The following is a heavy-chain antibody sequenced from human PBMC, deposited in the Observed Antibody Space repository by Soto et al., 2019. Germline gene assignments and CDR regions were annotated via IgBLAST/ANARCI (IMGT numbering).Heavy chain of an antibody. CDR1: GYSFTSYW. D-gene: IGHD2-2*01. J-gene: IGHJ6*02. V-gene: IGHV5-10-1*01. CDR2: IDPSDSYT. CDR3: ASSPRGYCSSTSCRELGNYYGMDV. Sequence: GESLRFPCKGSGYSFTSYWISWVRQMPGKGLEWMGRIDPSDSYTNYSPSFQGHVTISADKSISTAYLQWSSLKASDTAMYYCASSPRGYCSSTSCRELGNYYGMDVWGQGTTVTVSS.